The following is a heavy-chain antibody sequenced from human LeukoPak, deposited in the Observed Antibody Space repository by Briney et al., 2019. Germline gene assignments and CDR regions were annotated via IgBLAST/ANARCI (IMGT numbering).Heavy chain of an antibody. CDR2: IYYSGST. D-gene: IGHD3-22*01. CDR3: ARGGHYYDSSGYGY. V-gene: IGHV4-59*08. Sequence: PSETLSLTCTVSGGSISSYYWSWIRQPPGKGLEWIGYIYYSGSTNYNPSLKSRVTISVDTSKNQFSLKLSSVTAADTAVYYCARGGHYYDSSGYGYWGQGTLVTVSS. CDR1: GGSISSYY. J-gene: IGHJ4*02.